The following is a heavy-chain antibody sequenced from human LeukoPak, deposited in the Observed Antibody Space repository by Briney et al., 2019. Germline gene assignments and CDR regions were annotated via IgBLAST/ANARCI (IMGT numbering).Heavy chain of an antibody. CDR2: INHSGST. CDR1: GGSFSGYY. D-gene: IGHD3-3*01. CDR3: ARESDFWIDP. V-gene: IGHV4-34*01. Sequence: SSETLSLTCAVYGGSFSGYYWSWIRQPPGKGLEWIGEINHSGSTNYNPSLKSRVTISVDTSKNQFSLKLSSVTVADTAVYYCARESDFWIDPWGQGTLVTVSS. J-gene: IGHJ5*02.